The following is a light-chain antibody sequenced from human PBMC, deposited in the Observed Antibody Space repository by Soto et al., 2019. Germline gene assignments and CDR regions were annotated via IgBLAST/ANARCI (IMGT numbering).Light chain of an antibody. Sequence: EIVLTQSPGTLSLSPGERATLSCRASPSVNTNYLAWYQQKPGQAPRLLMYGASSRATGIPDRFSGSGSGTDFTLTISRLEPEDFAVYYCQQYAASPWTIGNGTKVAIK. CDR3: QQYAASPWT. V-gene: IGKV3-20*01. CDR2: GAS. J-gene: IGKJ1*01. CDR1: PSVNTNY.